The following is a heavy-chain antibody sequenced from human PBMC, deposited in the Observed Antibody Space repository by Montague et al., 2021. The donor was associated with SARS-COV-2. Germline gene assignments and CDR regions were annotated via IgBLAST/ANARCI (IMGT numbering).Heavy chain of an antibody. V-gene: IGHV4-34*01. CDR2: INDSGST. CDR1: GGSFSGYC. D-gene: IGHD3-3*01. J-gene: IGHJ6*03. CDR3: ARGRAARSITIFGVVNPAIRYYYYMDV. Sequence: SETLSLTCAVYGGSFSGYCWSWIRQPPGKGLEWIGEINDSGSTYYNPSLESRVTISVDTSKNQFSLRLSSVTAADTAVYYCARGRAARSITIFGVVNPAIRYYYYMDVWGKGTTVTVSS.